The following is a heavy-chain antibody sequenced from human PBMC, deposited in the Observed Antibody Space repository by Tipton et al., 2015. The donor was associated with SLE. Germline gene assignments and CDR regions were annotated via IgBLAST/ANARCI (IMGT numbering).Heavy chain of an antibody. D-gene: IGHD3-16*01. Sequence: TLSLTCTVSGGSISSSTYYWGWIRQPPGKGLEWVGSIYYTGTTYYTPSLKSRVTISGDTSKNHFSLKLSSVTAADTAIYYCARHYGGGSLAFWGQGTLVTVSS. CDR1: GGSISSSTYY. CDR2: IYYTGTT. CDR3: ARHYGGGSLAF. J-gene: IGHJ4*02. V-gene: IGHV4-39*07.